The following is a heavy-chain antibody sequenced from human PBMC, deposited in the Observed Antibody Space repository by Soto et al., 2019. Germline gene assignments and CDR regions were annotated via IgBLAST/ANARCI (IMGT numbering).Heavy chain of an antibody. D-gene: IGHD6-19*01. Sequence: EVQLLESGGGLVQPGGSLRLSCAASGFTFSSYAMSWVRQAPGKGLEWVSAISGSGGSTYYADSVKGRFTISRDNSKNTLYLQMNSLRAEDTAVYYCLRQQWLVEAFDIWGQGTMVTVSS. V-gene: IGHV3-23*01. CDR1: GFTFSSYA. J-gene: IGHJ3*02. CDR2: ISGSGGST. CDR3: LRQQWLVEAFDI.